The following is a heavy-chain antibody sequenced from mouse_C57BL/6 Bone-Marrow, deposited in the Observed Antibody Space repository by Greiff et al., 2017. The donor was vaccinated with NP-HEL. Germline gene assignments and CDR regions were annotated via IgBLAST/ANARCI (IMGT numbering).Heavy chain of an antibody. Sequence: QVQLQQSGAELVRPGASVTLSCKASGYTFTDYEMHWVKQTPVHGLEWIGAIDPETGGTAYNQKFKGKAILTADKSSSTAYMELRSLTSEDSAVYYCTRNGGYYDYDEAYWGQGTLVTVSA. CDR2: IDPETGGT. V-gene: IGHV1-15*01. CDR1: GYTFTDYE. D-gene: IGHD2-4*01. CDR3: TRNGGYYDYDEAY. J-gene: IGHJ3*01.